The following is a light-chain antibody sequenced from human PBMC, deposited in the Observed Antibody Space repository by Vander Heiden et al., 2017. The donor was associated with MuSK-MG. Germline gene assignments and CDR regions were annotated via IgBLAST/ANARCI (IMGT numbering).Light chain of an antibody. Sequence: QSALTPPPSASGSPGQSVTFSCTGTSRDVGGYNFVSWYQQPPGKAPKLMIYEVSKRPSGVPDRFSGSKSGNTASLTVSGLQAEDEADYYCSSFAGSNNPLFGGGTKLTVL. V-gene: IGLV2-8*01. CDR1: SRDVGGYNF. CDR2: EVS. CDR3: SSFAGSNNPL. J-gene: IGLJ2*01.